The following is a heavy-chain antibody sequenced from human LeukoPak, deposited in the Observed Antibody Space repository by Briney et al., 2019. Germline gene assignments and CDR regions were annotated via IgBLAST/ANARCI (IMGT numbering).Heavy chain of an antibody. D-gene: IGHD1-1*01. J-gene: IGHJ3*02. CDR1: GYTFTSYD. CDR3: ARVRPTHFSRYDAFDI. CDR2: MNPNSGNT. Sequence: ASVKVSCKASGYTFTSYDINWVRQATGQGLEWMGWMNPNSGNTGYAQKFQGRVTMTRNTSISTAYMELSSLRSEDTAVYYCARVRPTHFSRYDAFDIRGQGTMVTVSS. V-gene: IGHV1-8*01.